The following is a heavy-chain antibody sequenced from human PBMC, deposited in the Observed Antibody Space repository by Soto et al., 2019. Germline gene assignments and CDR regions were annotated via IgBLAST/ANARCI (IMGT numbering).Heavy chain of an antibody. CDR3: ARGLSVTLFDN. Sequence: QVQLQESGPGLVKPSQTLSLTCTVSGGSISTGGYYWTWIRQHPGKGLEWIGYIYYSGSTYYNPSLKSRVTISVDTSKNQFTLKLSSVTAADTAVYYCARGLSVTLFDNWGQGTLVTVSS. CDR1: GGSISTGGYY. J-gene: IGHJ4*02. D-gene: IGHD4-17*01. V-gene: IGHV4-31*03. CDR2: IYYSGST.